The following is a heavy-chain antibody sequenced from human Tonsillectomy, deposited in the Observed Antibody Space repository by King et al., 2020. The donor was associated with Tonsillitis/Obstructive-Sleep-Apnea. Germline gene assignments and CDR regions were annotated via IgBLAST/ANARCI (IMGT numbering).Heavy chain of an antibody. Sequence: QLQESGPGLVKPSETLSLTCTVSGGSISSYYWSWIRQPAGKGLEWIGRIYTSGSTNYNPSLKSRVTMSVDTSKNQFSLKLSSVTAADTAVFYCARWGPYYDFWSCYYDRYWYFDLWGRGTLVTVSS. CDR3: ARWGPYYDFWSCYYDRYWYFDL. J-gene: IGHJ2*01. D-gene: IGHD3-3*01. CDR2: IYTSGST. V-gene: IGHV4-4*07. CDR1: GGSISSYY.